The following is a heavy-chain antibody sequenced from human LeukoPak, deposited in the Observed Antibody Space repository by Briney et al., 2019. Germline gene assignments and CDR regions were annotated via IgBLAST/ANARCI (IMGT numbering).Heavy chain of an antibody. Sequence: PSETLSLTCSVSDYSISSSYCWGWIRQPPGKGLEWIGNIYHSGSTYYNPSLTGRVTISVDTSKNQFSLKLSSVTAADTAVYYCARTYTNYPNRPFDYWGQGTLVTVSS. V-gene: IGHV4-38-2*02. D-gene: IGHD4-11*01. CDR1: DYSISSSYC. CDR3: ARTYTNYPNRPFDY. CDR2: IYHSGST. J-gene: IGHJ4*02.